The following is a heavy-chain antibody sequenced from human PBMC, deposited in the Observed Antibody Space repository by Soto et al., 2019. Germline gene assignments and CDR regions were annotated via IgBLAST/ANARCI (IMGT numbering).Heavy chain of an antibody. V-gene: IGHV1-46*01. D-gene: IGHD4-17*01. CDR2: INPSGGST. CDR1: GYTFTSYY. J-gene: IGHJ4*02. Sequence: ASVKVSCKASGYTFTSYYMHWVRQAPGQGLEWMGIINPSGGSTSYAQKFQGRVTMTRDTSTSTVYMELSSLRSEDTAVHYCAREYPDYGGNSGLWYWGQGTLVTVSS. CDR3: AREYPDYGGNSGLWY.